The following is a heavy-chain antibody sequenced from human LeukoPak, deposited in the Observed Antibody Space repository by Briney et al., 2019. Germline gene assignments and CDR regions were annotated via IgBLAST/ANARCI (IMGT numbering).Heavy chain of an antibody. J-gene: IGHJ4*02. D-gene: IGHD3-10*01. CDR1: GGSISSGDYY. CDR3: ASVRRGSGSYYRPYFDY. Sequence: SQTLSLTCNVSGGSISSGDYYWSWVRQPPGKGLEWIGYIYNSGSTYYNPSLKSRVTISVDTSKNQFSLNLSSVTAADTAVYYCASVRRGSGSYYRPYFDYWGQGTLVTVSS. CDR2: IYNSGST. V-gene: IGHV4-30-4*01.